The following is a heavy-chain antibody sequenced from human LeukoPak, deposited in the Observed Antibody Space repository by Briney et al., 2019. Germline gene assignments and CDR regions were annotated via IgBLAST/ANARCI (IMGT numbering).Heavy chain of an antibody. D-gene: IGHD2-2*01. J-gene: IGHJ3*02. CDR3: AKPLIVVVPAAIPDAFDI. V-gene: IGHV3-23*01. CDR1: GFTFSSYA. Sequence: PGGSLRLSCAASGFTFSSYAMSWVRQAPGKGLEWVSAISGSGGSTYYADSVKGRFTISRDNSKNTLYLQMNSLRAEDTAVYYCAKPLIVVVPAAIPDAFDIWGKGTMVTVSS. CDR2: ISGSGGST.